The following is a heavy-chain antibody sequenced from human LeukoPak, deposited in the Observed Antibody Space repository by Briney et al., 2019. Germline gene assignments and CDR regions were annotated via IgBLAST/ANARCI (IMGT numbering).Heavy chain of an antibody. CDR3: ARDSYYDSSDYYPCSDY. Sequence: GGSLRLSCAASGFTFNTYFMNWVRQAPGKGLEWVAYISSSSSYIYYADSVKGRLTISRDNAKKSLYLQMNNLKAEDKAVYYCARDSYYDSSDYYPCSDYWGQGTLVTVSS. CDR2: ISSSSSYI. J-gene: IGHJ4*02. V-gene: IGHV3-21*01. CDR1: GFTFNTYF. D-gene: IGHD3-22*01.